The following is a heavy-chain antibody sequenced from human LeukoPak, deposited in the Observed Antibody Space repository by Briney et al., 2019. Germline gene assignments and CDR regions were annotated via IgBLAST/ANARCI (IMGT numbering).Heavy chain of an antibody. J-gene: IGHJ1*01. CDR1: GFTFSSYA. Sequence: GRSLRLSCAASGFTFSSYAMHWVRQAPGKGLEWVAVISYDGSNKYYADSVKGRFTISRDNSKNTLYLQMNSLRAEDTAVYYCASNYDVEYFQHWGQGTLVTVSS. CDR2: ISYDGSNK. D-gene: IGHD4-11*01. CDR3: ASNYDVEYFQH. V-gene: IGHV3-30-3*01.